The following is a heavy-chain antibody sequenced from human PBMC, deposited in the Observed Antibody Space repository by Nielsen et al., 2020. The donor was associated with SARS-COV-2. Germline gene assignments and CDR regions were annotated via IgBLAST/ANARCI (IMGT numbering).Heavy chain of an antibody. D-gene: IGHD1-14*01. CDR3: ANLRLRTQDAFDI. CDR2: ISWNSGSI. CDR1: GFTFDDYA. V-gene: IGHV3-9*01. Sequence: SLKISCAASGFTFDDYAMHWVRQAPGKGLEWVSGISWNSGSIGYADSVKGRFTISRGNAKNSLYLQMNSLRAEDTALYYCANLRLRTQDAFDIWGQGTMVTVSS. J-gene: IGHJ3*02.